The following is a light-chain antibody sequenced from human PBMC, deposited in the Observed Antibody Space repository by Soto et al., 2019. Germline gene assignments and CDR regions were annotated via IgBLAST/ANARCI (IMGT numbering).Light chain of an antibody. CDR1: QSVSSSY. Sequence: EIVLTPSPGTLSLSPVERATLSCRASQSVSSSYLAWYQQKPGQAPRLLIYGASSRATGIPDRFSGSGSGTDFTLAISRVEPEDFAVYYCQVRTNWSIAFGRGTRLEIK. V-gene: IGKV3D-20*02. CDR3: QVRTNWSIA. J-gene: IGKJ5*01. CDR2: GAS.